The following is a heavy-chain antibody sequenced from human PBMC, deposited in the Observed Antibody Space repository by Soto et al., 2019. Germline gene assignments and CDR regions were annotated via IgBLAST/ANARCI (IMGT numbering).Heavy chain of an antibody. J-gene: IGHJ6*02. CDR1: GFTFSSYA. D-gene: IGHD6-13*01. V-gene: IGHV3-23*01. CDR2: ISGSGGST. Sequence: EVQLLESGGGLVQPGGSLRLSCAASGFTFSSYAMSWVRQAPGKGLEWVSAISGSGGSTYYADSVKGRFTISRDNSKNTLYLQMNSLRAEDTAVYYCAKLGIAAAGTKNYYYYGMDVWGQGTTVTVSS. CDR3: AKLGIAAAGTKNYYYYGMDV.